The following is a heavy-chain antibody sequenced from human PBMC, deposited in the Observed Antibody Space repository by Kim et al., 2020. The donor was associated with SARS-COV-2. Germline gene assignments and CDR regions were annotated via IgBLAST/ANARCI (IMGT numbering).Heavy chain of an antibody. D-gene: IGHD5-18*01. Sequence: LKSRVTISVDTSKNQFSLKLSSVTAADTAVYYCARVKVQSHPKNTYYFDYWGQGTLVTVSS. V-gene: IGHV4-59*01. CDR3: ARVKVQSHPKNTYYFDY. J-gene: IGHJ4*02.